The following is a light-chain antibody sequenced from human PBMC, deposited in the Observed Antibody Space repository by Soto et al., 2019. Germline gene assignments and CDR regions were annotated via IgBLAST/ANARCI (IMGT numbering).Light chain of an antibody. V-gene: IGKV3-15*01. J-gene: IGKJ1*01. CDR1: QNINSN. CDR2: GAS. Sequence: EIVMTQSPATLSVSPGERATLSCRASQNINSNLAWFQQKPGQAPRLLIYGASTRATGIPARFSGSGSGREFTLTISSLQSEDFAVYYCQQNNFWPPWTFGQGTKVEMK. CDR3: QQNNFWPPWT.